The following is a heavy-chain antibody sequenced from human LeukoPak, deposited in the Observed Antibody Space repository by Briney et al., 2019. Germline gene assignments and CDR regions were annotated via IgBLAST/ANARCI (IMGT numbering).Heavy chain of an antibody. CDR2: VNHSGST. CDR3: ARATYYYDSSGYYNKTFDY. Sequence: PSETLSLTCAVYGGSFSGYYWSWIRQPPGKGLEWIGEVNHSGSTNYNPSLKSRVTISVDTSKNQFSLKLSSVTAADTAVYYCARATYYYDSSGYYNKTFDYWGQGTLVTVSS. J-gene: IGHJ4*02. V-gene: IGHV4-34*01. D-gene: IGHD3-22*01. CDR1: GGSFSGYY.